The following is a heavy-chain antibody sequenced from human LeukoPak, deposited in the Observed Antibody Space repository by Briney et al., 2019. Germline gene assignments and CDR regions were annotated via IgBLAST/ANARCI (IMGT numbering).Heavy chain of an antibody. Sequence: ASVKVSCKASGYTFTNYTMHWVRQAPGQRLEWMGWIAAGNGNTRYSQKFQDRVTITRDTSASKAYMELSSLRAEDTAVYYCARGPACSGGSCYYWFDPWGQGTLVTVSS. CDR1: GYTFTNYT. J-gene: IGHJ5*02. D-gene: IGHD2-15*01. V-gene: IGHV1-3*01. CDR2: IAAGNGNT. CDR3: ARGPACSGGSCYYWFDP.